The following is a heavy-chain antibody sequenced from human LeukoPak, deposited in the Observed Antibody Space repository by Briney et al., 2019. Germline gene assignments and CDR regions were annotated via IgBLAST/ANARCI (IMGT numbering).Heavy chain of an antibody. Sequence: GGSLRLSCAASGFTFSSYWMTWVRQAPGKGLEWVANIKQDGSQKYYVDSVKGRFTISRDNAKNSLYPQMNSLRAEDTAIYYCASGVTGARWGQGTLVTVSS. CDR2: IKQDGSQK. CDR3: ASGVTGAR. V-gene: IGHV3-7*02. D-gene: IGHD2-8*02. CDR1: GFTFSSYW. J-gene: IGHJ4*02.